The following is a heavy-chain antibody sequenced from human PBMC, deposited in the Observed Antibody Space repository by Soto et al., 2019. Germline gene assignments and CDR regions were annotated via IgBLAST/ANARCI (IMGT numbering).Heavy chain of an antibody. D-gene: IGHD3-22*01. CDR2: ISGSGGST. V-gene: IGHV3-23*01. CDR1: GFTFSSYA. Sequence: QPGGSLRLSCAASGFTFSSYAMSWVRQAPGKGLEWVSAISGSGGSTYYADSVKGRFTISRDNSKNTLYLQMNSLRAEDTAVYYCAKDGNYYDSSGYLNWFDPWGQGTLVTVSS. CDR3: AKDGNYYDSSGYLNWFDP. J-gene: IGHJ5*02.